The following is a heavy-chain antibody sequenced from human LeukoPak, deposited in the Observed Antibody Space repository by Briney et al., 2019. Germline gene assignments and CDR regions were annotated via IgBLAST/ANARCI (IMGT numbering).Heavy chain of an antibody. CDR1: GGSISSSSYY. CDR3: ARGGGSYPRDWYYYYYMDV. J-gene: IGHJ6*03. CDR2: IYYSGST. V-gene: IGHV4-61*05. D-gene: IGHD1-26*01. Sequence: PSETLSLTCTVSGGSISSSSYYWGWIRQPPGKGLEWIGYIYYSGSTNYNPSLKSRVTISVDTSKNQFSLKLSSVTAADTAVYYCARGGGSYPRDWYYYYYMDVWGKGTTVTVSS.